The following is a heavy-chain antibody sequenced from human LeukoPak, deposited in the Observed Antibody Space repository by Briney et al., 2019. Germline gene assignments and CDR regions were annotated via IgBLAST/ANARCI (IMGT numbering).Heavy chain of an antibody. V-gene: IGHV3-21*01. D-gene: IGHD3-10*01. CDR3: ARGGSGNSWYDC. CDR2: ISSSSSYI. CDR1: GFTFSSYS. J-gene: IGHJ5*01. Sequence: GGSLRLSCAASGFTFSSYSMNWVRQAPGKGLEWVSSISSSSSYIYYADSVKGRFTISRDNAKNSLYLQMNSLRAEDTAVYYCARGGSGNSWYDCWGQGTLVTVSS.